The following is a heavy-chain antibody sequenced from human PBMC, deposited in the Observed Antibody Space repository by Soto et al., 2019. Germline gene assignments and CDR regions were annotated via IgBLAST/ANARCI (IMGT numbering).Heavy chain of an antibody. CDR1: GYSISSGSY. V-gene: IGHV4-38-2*02. D-gene: IGHD4-17*01. Sequence: PSETLSLTCTVSGYSISSGSYWAWIRQPPGKGPEWIGSIYYSGTTFYNPSLKSRVSISVDTSKNQFSLRLTSLSAADTAVYYCARDMHAGFTHYVDPWGQGTLVT. CDR2: IYYSGTT. CDR3: ARDMHAGFTHYVDP. J-gene: IGHJ5*02.